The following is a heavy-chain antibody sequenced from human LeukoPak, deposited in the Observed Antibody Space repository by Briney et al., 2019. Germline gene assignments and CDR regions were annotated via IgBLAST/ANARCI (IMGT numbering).Heavy chain of an antibody. CDR3: ARDYYDSSGYYAGFDY. Sequence: GGSLRLSCAASGFTFSSYSMNWVRQAPGKGLEWVSSISSSSSYIYYADSVKGRFTISRNNAKNSLYLQMNSLRAEDTAVYYCARDYYDSSGYYAGFDYWGQGTLVTVSS. J-gene: IGHJ4*02. D-gene: IGHD3-22*01. CDR2: ISSSSSYI. V-gene: IGHV3-21*01. CDR1: GFTFSSYS.